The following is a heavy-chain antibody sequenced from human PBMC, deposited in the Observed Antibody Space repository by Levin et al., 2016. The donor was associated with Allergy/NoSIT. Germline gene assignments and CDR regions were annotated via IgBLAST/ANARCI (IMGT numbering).Heavy chain of an antibody. CDR3: ASGRMVRGRCMDV. Sequence: SQTLSLTCAVYGGSFSGYYWSWIRQPPGKGLEWIGEINHSGSTNYNPSLKSRVTISVDTSKNQFSLKLSSVTAADTAVYYCASGRMVRGRCMDVWGQGTTVTVSS. CDR1: GGSFSGYY. D-gene: IGHD3-10*01. V-gene: IGHV4-34*01. J-gene: IGHJ6*02. CDR2: INHSGST.